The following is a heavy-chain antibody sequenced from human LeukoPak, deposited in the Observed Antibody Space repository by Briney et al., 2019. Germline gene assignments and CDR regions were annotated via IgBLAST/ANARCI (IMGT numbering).Heavy chain of an antibody. CDR3: AKGMATRGVHYFDY. J-gene: IGHJ4*02. CDR1: GGSISSSTYY. D-gene: IGHD5-24*01. CDR2: MYYSGNT. Sequence: SETLSLTCTVSGGSISSSTYYWGWIRQPPGKGLEWIGSMYYSGNTYYNPSLKSRVTISVDTSKNQFSLRLSSVTAADPAVYYCAKGMATRGVHYFDYWGQGTLVTVSS. V-gene: IGHV4-39*01.